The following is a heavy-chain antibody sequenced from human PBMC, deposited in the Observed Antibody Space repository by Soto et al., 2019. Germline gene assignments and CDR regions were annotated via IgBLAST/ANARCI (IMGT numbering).Heavy chain of an antibody. CDR3: ARSQGSSTSLEIYYYYYYGMDV. V-gene: IGHV1-69*01. CDR2: IIPISETT. D-gene: IGHD2-2*01. Sequence: QVQLVQSGAEVKKPGSSVKVSCKASGGTFSSYAISWVRQAPGQGLEWMGGIIPISETTNYAQKFQGRVTITADESKSTGYMKLSSLRSEDKAVYYCARSQGSSTSLEIYYYYYYGMDVWGQGTTVTVSS. J-gene: IGHJ6*02. CDR1: GGTFSSYA.